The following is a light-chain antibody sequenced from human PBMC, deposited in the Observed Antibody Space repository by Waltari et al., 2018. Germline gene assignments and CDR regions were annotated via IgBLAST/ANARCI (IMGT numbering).Light chain of an antibody. V-gene: IGLV1-47*01. CDR3: AAWDDSLSGWV. CDR1: SSNIGSNS. J-gene: IGLJ3*02. CDR2: RNN. Sequence: QSVLTQPPSASGTPGQRVTISCSGSSSNIGSNSVYWYQQLPGTAPKLLSYRNNQRPSGVPDLVSGSKSGTSASLAISGLRSEDEADYYCAAWDDSLSGWVFGGGTKLTVL.